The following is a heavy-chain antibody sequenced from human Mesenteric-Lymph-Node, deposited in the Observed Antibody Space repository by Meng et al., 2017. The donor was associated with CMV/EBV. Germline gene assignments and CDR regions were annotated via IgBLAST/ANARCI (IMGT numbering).Heavy chain of an antibody. CDR2: ISSSSSYI. CDR1: GFTFSSYE. Sequence: GESLKISCAASGFTFSSYEMNWVRQAPGKGLEWVSSISSSSSYIYYADSVKGRFTISRDNAKNSLYLQMNSLRAEDTAVYYCARDLSITSSLNYYGMDVWGQGTTVTVSS. V-gene: IGHV3-21*01. D-gene: IGHD6-6*01. CDR3: ARDLSITSSLNYYGMDV. J-gene: IGHJ6*02.